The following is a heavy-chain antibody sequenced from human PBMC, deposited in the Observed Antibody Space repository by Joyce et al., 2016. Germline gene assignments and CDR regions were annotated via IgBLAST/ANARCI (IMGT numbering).Heavy chain of an antibody. V-gene: IGHV3-21*01. J-gene: IGHJ4*02. CDR2: ISDNSRFI. CDR1: GFALSTYT. D-gene: IGHD6-13*01. Sequence: EVQLVESGGGLVKPGGSLGLSCAASGFALSTYTIGWVRQAPGKGLEWVSSISDNSRFIYYADSLEGRVTTPRDNAKNSLYLQMNSLRAEDTAVYYCGRVDPTEQPIDYWGQGTLVTVSS. CDR3: GRVDPTEQPIDY.